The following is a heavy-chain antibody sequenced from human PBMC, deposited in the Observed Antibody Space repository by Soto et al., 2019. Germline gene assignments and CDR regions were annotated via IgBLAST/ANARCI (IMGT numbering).Heavy chain of an antibody. D-gene: IGHD2-2*01. Sequence: GGSLRLSCAASGFTFSSHGMHWLRQAPGKGLEWVTVISYDGSNEYYADSMKGRFTISRDNSKNMLYLQMNSLRVEDTAVYYCAKERMEQYQLLPFFDYWGQGTLVTVSS. CDR3: AKERMEQYQLLPFFDY. V-gene: IGHV3-30*18. CDR2: ISYDGSNE. CDR1: GFTFSSHG. J-gene: IGHJ4*02.